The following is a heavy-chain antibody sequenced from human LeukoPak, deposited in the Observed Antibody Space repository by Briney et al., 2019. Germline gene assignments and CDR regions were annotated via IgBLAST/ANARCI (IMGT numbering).Heavy chain of an antibody. CDR1: GFTFSSYA. Sequence: GGSLRLSCAASGFTFSSYAMSWVRQAPGKGLEWVSGISWNSGSIGYADSVKGRFTISRDNAKNSLYLQMNSLRAEDTAVYYCAYSGSYSAFDYWGQGTLVTVSS. V-gene: IGHV3-9*01. CDR2: ISWNSGSI. J-gene: IGHJ4*02. D-gene: IGHD1-26*01. CDR3: AYSGSYSAFDY.